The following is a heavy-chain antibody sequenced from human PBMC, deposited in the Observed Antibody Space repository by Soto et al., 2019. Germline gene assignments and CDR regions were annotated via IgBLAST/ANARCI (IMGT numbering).Heavy chain of an antibody. CDR2: ISGSGGST. CDR1: GFTFSSYE. CDR3: AKTDYYGSLMGP. D-gene: IGHD3-10*01. V-gene: IGHV3-23*01. J-gene: IGHJ5*02. Sequence: GGSLRLSCAASGFTFSSYEMNWVRQAPGKGLEWVSAISGSGGSTYYADSVKGRFTISRDNSKNTLYLQMNSLRAEDTAVYYCAKTDYYGSLMGPWGQGTLVTVSS.